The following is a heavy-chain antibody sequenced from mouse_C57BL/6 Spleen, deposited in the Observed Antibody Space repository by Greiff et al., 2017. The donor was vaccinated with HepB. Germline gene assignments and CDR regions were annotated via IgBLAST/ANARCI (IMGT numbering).Heavy chain of an antibody. V-gene: IGHV1-4*01. D-gene: IGHD1-1*01. J-gene: IGHJ4*01. CDR2: INPSSGYT. CDR1: GYTFTSYT. Sequence: QVQLQQSGAELARPGASVKMSCKASGYTFTSYTMHWVNQRPGQGLEWIGYINPSSGYTKYNQKFKDKATLTADKSSSTAYMQLSSLTSEDSAVYYCARSSGSSLYYAMDYWGQGTSVTVSS. CDR3: ARSSGSSLYYAMDY.